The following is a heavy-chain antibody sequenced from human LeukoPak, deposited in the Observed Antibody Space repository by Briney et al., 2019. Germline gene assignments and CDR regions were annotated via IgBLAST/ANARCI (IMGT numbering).Heavy chain of an antibody. CDR2: ITSAGSNT. J-gene: IGHJ4*02. Sequence: GALRLSYASSGFTFSSYWMHWVRQAPGKGLVWISRITSAGSNTDCADSVKGRFTISRDNGENTLHLQMNSLRADDTAVYYCASLGYLDYWGQGTLVTVSS. CDR3: ASLGYLDY. CDR1: GFTFSSYW. V-gene: IGHV3-74*01. D-gene: IGHD3-22*01.